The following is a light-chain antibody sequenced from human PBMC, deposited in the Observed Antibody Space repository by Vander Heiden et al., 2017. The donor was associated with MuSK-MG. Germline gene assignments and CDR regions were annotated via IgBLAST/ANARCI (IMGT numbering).Light chain of an antibody. Sequence: ETVMTQSPVTLSVSPGERATLSCRASQSVASDLAWFQPKPGQSPRLIIFSASTRAAGVPARFRPTAPGTEFTLTISSLQSEDFAVYYCQQYNNWPPLTFGGGTKVEIK. CDR2: SAS. J-gene: IGKJ4*01. CDR3: QQYNNWPPLT. V-gene: IGKV3-15*01. CDR1: QSVASD.